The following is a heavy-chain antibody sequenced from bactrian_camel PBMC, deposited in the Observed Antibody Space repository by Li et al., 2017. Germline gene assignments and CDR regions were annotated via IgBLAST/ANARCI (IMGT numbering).Heavy chain of an antibody. D-gene: IGHD5*01. CDR2: IDSDGST. Sequence: VQLVESGGGSVQAGGSLVLSCVASGNTMRNYCMGWFRQAPGKAREGIAVIDSDGSTYYADSVKGRFTISQDNAKNTLYLQMNSLKSEDTAQYYCATTGFDYWSQGTQVTVS. CDR1: GNTMRNYC. V-gene: IGHV3S67*01. CDR3: ATTGFDY. J-gene: IGHJ4*01.